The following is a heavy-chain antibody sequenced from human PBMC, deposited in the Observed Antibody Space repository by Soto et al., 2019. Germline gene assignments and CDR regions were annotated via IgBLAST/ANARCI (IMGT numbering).Heavy chain of an antibody. Sequence: SVKVSCKASGGTFSSYAISWVRQAPGQGLEWMGGIIPIFGTANYAQKFQGRVTITADESTSTAYMELSSLRSEDTAVYYCARDVGGANYYYGMDVWGQGTTVTVSS. CDR3: ARDVGGANYYYGMDV. CDR1: GGTFSSYA. V-gene: IGHV1-69*13. J-gene: IGHJ6*02. CDR2: IIPIFGTA. D-gene: IGHD1-26*01.